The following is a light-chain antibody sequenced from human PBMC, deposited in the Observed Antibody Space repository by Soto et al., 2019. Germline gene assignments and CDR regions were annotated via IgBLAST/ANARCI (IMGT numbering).Light chain of an antibody. J-gene: IGKJ4*01. CDR2: TAS. V-gene: IGKV1-39*01. CDR3: QQSYSTPLT. CDR1: QSISNY. Sequence: DVQLTHTQSSLSSSVGDRVTITGRASQSISNYLNWYQQQPRKDPTVLLYTASTLHTGVPSRFSGSRSGTDFTLTINSLQPEDFATYYCQQSYSTPLTFGGGTKVDI.